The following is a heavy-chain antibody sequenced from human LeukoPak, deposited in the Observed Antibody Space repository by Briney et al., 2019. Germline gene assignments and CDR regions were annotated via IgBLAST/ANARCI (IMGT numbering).Heavy chain of an antibody. J-gene: IGHJ3*02. CDR2: IYYSGST. Sequence: GSLRLSCAASGFTFSSYWMSWIRQPPGKGLEWIGSIYYSGSTYYNPSLKSRVTISVDTSKNQFSLTLSSVTAADTAVYYCARLYRLSSRVMDAFDIWGQGTMVTASS. CDR3: ARLYRLSSRVMDAFDI. D-gene: IGHD6-13*01. V-gene: IGHV4-39*01. CDR1: GFTFSSYW.